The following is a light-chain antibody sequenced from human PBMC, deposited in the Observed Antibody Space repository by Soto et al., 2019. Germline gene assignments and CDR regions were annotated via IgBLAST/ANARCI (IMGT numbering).Light chain of an antibody. Sequence: EIVVTQSPATLSVSPGERATLSCRASQSVSSNLAWYQQKPGQAPRLLIYGASTRATGIPARFSGSGSGTEFTLTISSLQSEDFAGYYCQQYNNWWTFGQGTKV. CDR1: QSVSSN. CDR2: GAS. J-gene: IGKJ1*01. V-gene: IGKV3-15*01. CDR3: QQYNNWWT.